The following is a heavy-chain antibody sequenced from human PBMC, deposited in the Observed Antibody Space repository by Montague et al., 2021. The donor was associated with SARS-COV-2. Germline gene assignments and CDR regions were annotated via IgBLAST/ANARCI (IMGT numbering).Heavy chain of an antibody. CDR3: ARATSVRGAVSWFDP. J-gene: IGHJ5*02. CDR2: INSNGGT. V-gene: IGHV4-59*01. CDR1: GDSISSDY. D-gene: IGHD3-10*01. Sequence: SETLSLTCTVSGDSISSDYWSWIRQPPGKGLEWIGYINSNGGTNDNPSLRSRLTMSVDTSKNQFSLQLRSMTPADTAVYFCARATSVRGAVSWFDPWGQGILVTVSS.